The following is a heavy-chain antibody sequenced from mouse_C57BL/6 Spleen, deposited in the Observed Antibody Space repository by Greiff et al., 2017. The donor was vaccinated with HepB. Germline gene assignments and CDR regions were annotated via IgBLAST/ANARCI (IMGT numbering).Heavy chain of an antibody. CDR3: VGSNYVGFAY. J-gene: IGHJ3*01. D-gene: IGHD2-5*01. V-gene: IGHV10-1*01. Sequence: EVQLVESGGGLVQPKGSLKLSCAASGFSFNTYAMNWVRQAPGKGLEWVARIRSKSNNYATYYADSVKDRFTISRDDSESMLYLQMNNLKTEDTAMYYCVGSNYVGFAYWGQGTLVTVSA. CDR1: GFSFNTYA. CDR2: IRSKSNNYAT.